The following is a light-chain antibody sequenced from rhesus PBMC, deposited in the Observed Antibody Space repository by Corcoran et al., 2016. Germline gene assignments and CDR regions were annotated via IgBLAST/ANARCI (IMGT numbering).Light chain of an antibody. CDR1: QSVYSN. J-gene: IGKJ4*01. CDR3: QQFSVWALT. CDR2: DTS. Sequence: EIVMTQSPATLSSSLGERAILPCRASQSVYSNLAWCQQTHWEPPRLLIFDTSTRNTGIPDRFSGGWCGTDFTLTISSLEPECFAVNYGQQFSVWALTFGGGSKVEIK. V-gene: IGKV3-42*03.